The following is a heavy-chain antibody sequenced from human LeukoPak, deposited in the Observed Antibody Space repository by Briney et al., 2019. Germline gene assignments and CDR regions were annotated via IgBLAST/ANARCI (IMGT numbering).Heavy chain of an antibody. J-gene: IGHJ3*02. CDR3: ARDWGSRGSTNAFDM. D-gene: IGHD3-16*01. V-gene: IGHV3-74*01. CDR1: GLTFSNYW. CDR2: VNSDGSST. Sequence: TGGSLRLSCAASGLTFSNYWMHWVRQAPGKGLVWVSRVNSDGSSTSYADSVKGRFTISRDNAKNTLYMQMNNLRVEDTAVYYCARDWGSRGSTNAFDMWGQGTMVTVS.